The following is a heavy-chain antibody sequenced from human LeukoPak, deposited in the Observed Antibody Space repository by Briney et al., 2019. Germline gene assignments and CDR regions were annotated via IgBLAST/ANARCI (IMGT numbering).Heavy chain of an antibody. D-gene: IGHD5-24*01. Sequence: PSQTLSLTCTVSGGSTGSGGDYWNWIRQHPERGLEWIGYIYYSGSTYYNPSLKSRVTISVDTSKKQFSLKLSSVTAADTAVYYCARHYGLIRRDGYNYYAFQIWGHGTMVTVSS. V-gene: IGHV4-31*03. J-gene: IGHJ3*02. CDR2: IYYSGST. CDR1: GGSTGSGGDY. CDR3: ARHYGLIRRDGYNYYAFQI.